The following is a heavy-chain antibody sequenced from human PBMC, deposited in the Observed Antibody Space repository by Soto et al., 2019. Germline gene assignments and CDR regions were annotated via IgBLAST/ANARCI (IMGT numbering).Heavy chain of an antibody. D-gene: IGHD3-10*01. Sequence: SETLSLTCTVSGYSISSGYYWGWIRQPPGKGLEWIGSIYHSGSTYYNPSLKSRVTISVDTSKNQFSLKMSSVTAADTAVYYCARSTYGTPFDPWGQGTLVTVSS. CDR2: IYHSGST. J-gene: IGHJ5*02. CDR1: GYSISSGYY. V-gene: IGHV4-38-2*02. CDR3: ARSTYGTPFDP.